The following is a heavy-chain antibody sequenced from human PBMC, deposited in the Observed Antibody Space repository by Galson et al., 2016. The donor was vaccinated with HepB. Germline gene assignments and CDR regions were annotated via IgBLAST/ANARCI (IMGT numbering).Heavy chain of an antibody. Sequence: ETLSLTCAVYGGSFSGNYWSWIRQSPGKGLAWIGEINHSGNTRYNLSLKSRVTISVDTSKNQFSLKLSSVTAADTAVYYCARDPIAGAGYFDSWGQGTLVTVSS. V-gene: IGHV4-34*01. CDR3: ARDPIAGAGYFDS. D-gene: IGHD6-13*01. J-gene: IGHJ4*02. CDR1: GGSFSGNY. CDR2: INHSGNT.